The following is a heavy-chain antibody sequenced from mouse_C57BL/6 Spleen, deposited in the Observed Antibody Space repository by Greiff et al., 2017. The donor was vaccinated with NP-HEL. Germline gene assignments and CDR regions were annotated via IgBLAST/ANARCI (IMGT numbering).Heavy chain of an antibody. CDR2: IYPGDGDT. Sequence: VQLQQSGAELVKPGASVKISCKASGYAFSSYWMNWVKQRPGKGLEWIGQIYPGDGDTNYNGKFKGKATLTADKSSSTAYMQLSSLTSEDSAVYFCARGGLRYWYFDVWGTGTTVTVSS. D-gene: IGHD3-1*01. CDR3: ARGGLRYWYFDV. V-gene: IGHV1-80*01. J-gene: IGHJ1*03. CDR1: GYAFSSYW.